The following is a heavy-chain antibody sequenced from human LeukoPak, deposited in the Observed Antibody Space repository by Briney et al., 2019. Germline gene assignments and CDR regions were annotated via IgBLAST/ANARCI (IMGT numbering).Heavy chain of an antibody. CDR3: ARDWPTIAAAGTIPEYFQH. V-gene: IGHV3-21*01. Sequence: GGSLRLSCAASGFTFSSYSMSGVRQAPGKGLEWVSSISSSSSYIYYADSVKGRFTISRDNAKNSLYLQMNSPRAEDTAVYYCARDWPTIAAAGTIPEYFQHWGQGTLVTVSS. D-gene: IGHD6-13*01. CDR2: ISSSSSYI. CDR1: GFTFSSYS. J-gene: IGHJ1*01.